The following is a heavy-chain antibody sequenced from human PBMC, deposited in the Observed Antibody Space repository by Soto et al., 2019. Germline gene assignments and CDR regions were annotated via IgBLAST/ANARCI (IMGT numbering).Heavy chain of an antibody. V-gene: IGHV4-30-4*01. J-gene: IGHJ5*02. D-gene: IGHD5-12*01. CDR2: ISYSGTT. CDR1: GDSISSANNY. Sequence: QVQLQESGPGLVKPSQTLSLTCTVSGDSISSANNYWSWIRQPPGEGLEWIGFISYSGTTSYSPSLKSRLAISPDTSKNQFSLSLTSVTAADTAVYYCARGRGYSYGLDPWGQGTLVTVSS. CDR3: ARGRGYSYGLDP.